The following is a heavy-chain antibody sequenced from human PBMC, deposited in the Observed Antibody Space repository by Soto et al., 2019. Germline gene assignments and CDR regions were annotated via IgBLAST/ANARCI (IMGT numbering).Heavy chain of an antibody. CDR2: MYYSGSS. J-gene: IGHJ4*02. CDR3: ARHPRDDYNYGGSGIFDY. V-gene: IGHV4-39*01. Sequence: QLQLQESGPGLVKPSETLSLTCSVSGGSISSRTFWCAWIRQPPGKGLEWIGDMYYSGSSYSSPSLTSRVPLSVDTSKNQLSLKLNSVTAADTAVYYCARHPRDDYNYGGSGIFDYWGQGTLVTVSS. CDR1: GGSISSRTFW. D-gene: IGHD4-4*01.